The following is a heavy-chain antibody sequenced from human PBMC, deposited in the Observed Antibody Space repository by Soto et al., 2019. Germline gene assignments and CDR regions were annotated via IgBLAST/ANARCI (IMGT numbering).Heavy chain of an antibody. CDR2: ISWNSGSI. CDR3: AKDAGGGGSYYYHGLDV. D-gene: IGHD3-16*01. Sequence: LSCAASGFTFNDYAMHWVRQAPGKGLEWVSGISWNSGSIGYADSVKGRFTISRDSAKNSLYLQMNNLRAEDTALYYCAKDAGGGGSYYYHGLDVWGQGTTVTV. J-gene: IGHJ6*02. V-gene: IGHV3-9*01. CDR1: GFTFNDYA.